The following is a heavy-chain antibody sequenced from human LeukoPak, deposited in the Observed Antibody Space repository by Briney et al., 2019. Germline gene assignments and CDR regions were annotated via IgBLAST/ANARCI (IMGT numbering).Heavy chain of an antibody. CDR2: IYYSGST. CDR1: GGSISSYY. J-gene: IGHJ4*02. D-gene: IGHD2-8*02. Sequence: SETLSLTCTVSGGSISSYYWSWIRQPPGKGLEWIGYIYYSGSTNYNPSLKSRVTISVDTSKNQFSLKLSSVTAADTAIYYCATYRQVLLPFESWGQGTLVTVSS. CDR3: ATYRQVLLPFES. V-gene: IGHV4-59*01.